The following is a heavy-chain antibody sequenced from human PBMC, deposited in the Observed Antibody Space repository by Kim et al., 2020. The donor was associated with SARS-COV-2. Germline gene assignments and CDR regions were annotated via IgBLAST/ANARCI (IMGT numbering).Heavy chain of an antibody. J-gene: IGHJ4*02. V-gene: IGHV3-30*07. D-gene: IGHD3-10*01. CDR3: ARGGVGELLPVCDY. Sequence: ADSVKGRFSISRDNSKNTLCLRMNSLRAEDTAVYYCARGGVGELLPVCDYWGQRTLVTVSS.